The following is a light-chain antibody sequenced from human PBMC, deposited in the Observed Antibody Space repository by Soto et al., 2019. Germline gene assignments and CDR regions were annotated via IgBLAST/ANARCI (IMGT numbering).Light chain of an antibody. J-gene: IGLJ1*01. Sequence: QSALTQPRSVSGSPGQSVSISCTGTSSDVGGYTYVSWYQQHPGKAPKVMIYDVSKRPSGVPDRFSGSKSGNTASLTISGLKAEDEADYYCCSYAGRYTDVFGTGTKVTVL. V-gene: IGLV2-11*01. CDR1: SSDVGGYTY. CDR2: DVS. CDR3: CSYAGRYTDV.